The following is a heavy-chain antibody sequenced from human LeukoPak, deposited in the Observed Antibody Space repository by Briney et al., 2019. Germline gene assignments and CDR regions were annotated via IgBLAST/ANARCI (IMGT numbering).Heavy chain of an antibody. CDR1: GSTYSSYE. CDR2: ISSSGTTI. CDR3: AREGLRYFDWSPALDY. Sequence: LSLSCAATGSTYSSYEMNRTSQPPGKALERVRYISSSGTTIYYADPVKGRFNISRENAKNSLYLQMNSLRAEDTAVYYCAREGLRYFDWSPALDYWGQGTLVTVSS. J-gene: IGHJ4*02. D-gene: IGHD3-9*01. V-gene: IGHV3-48*03.